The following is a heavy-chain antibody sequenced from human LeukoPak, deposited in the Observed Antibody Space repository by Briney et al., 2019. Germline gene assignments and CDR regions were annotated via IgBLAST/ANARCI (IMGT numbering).Heavy chain of an antibody. V-gene: IGHV3-30*18. CDR3: ANDRLAMAAPLYY. D-gene: IGHD6-19*01. CDR1: GFTFSSYG. J-gene: IGHJ4*02. Sequence: GGSLRLSCAASGFTFSSYGMHWVRQAPGKGLEWVAVISYDGSNKYYADSVKGRFTISRDNSKNTLYLQMNSLRAEDTAVYYCANDRLAMAAPLYYWGQGTLVTVSS. CDR2: ISYDGSNK.